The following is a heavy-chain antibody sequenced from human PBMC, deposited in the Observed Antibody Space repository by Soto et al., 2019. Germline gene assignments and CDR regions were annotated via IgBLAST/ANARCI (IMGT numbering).Heavy chain of an antibody. Sequence: GGSLRLSCSASGFTFSNYAMHWVRQAPGKGLEYVSAISSNGGNTYYADSVKGRFTISRDNSKNTLYLQMSSLRAEDTAVYYCVKDWTYCSNTICYTAFDYWGQGTLVTVSS. CDR1: GFTFSNYA. J-gene: IGHJ4*02. CDR3: VKDWTYCSNTICYTAFDY. D-gene: IGHD2-2*02. CDR2: ISSNGGNT. V-gene: IGHV3-64D*06.